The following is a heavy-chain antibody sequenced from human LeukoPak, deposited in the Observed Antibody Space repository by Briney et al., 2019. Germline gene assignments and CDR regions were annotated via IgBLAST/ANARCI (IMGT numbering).Heavy chain of an antibody. CDR2: INHSGNT. CDR1: GGSFSGYY. Sequence: SETLSLTCAVYGGSFSGYYWSWIRQPPGKGLEWIGEINHSGNTNYNPSLKSRVTISVDTSKNQFSLKLSSVTAADTAVYYCARGFGYCSSTSCKGYYYYYYGMDVWGQGTTVTVSS. CDR3: ARGFGYCSSTSCKGYYYYYYGMDV. V-gene: IGHV4-34*01. D-gene: IGHD2-2*03. J-gene: IGHJ6*02.